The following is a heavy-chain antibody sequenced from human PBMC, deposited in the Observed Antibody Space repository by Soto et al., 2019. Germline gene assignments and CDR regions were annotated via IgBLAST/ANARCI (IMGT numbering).Heavy chain of an antibody. Sequence: PGGSLRLSCAASGFTFSDYYMSWIRQAPGKGLEWVSYINSNGSSICYADSVKGRFTISRDNAKNTLYLQMNSLRAEDTAVYYCASLGSLRYFDSTDAFDIWGQGTMVTVSS. CDR3: ASLGSLRYFDSTDAFDI. V-gene: IGHV3-11*04. CDR1: GFTFSDYY. D-gene: IGHD3-9*01. J-gene: IGHJ3*02. CDR2: INSNGSSI.